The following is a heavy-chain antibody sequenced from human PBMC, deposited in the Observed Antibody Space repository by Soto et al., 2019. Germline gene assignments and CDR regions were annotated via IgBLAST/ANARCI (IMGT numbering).Heavy chain of an antibody. V-gene: IGHV1-69*06. CDR2: IVVISNTV. J-gene: IGHJ4*02. D-gene: IGHD1-26*01. CDR3: ARAIKRWDVHYYFDY. Sequence: QVVLLQSGSEVKEPGSSVRVSCQISGSTFNNFAFSWVRQAPGHGPEWMGGIVVISNTVDYSQRFQDRVTITANTYTNTLCMELGSLTFEDTAGYYCARAIKRWDVHYYFDYWGQGTLVTVSS. CDR1: GSTFNNFA.